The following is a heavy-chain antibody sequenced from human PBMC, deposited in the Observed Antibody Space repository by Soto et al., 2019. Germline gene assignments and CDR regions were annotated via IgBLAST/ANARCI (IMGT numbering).Heavy chain of an antibody. V-gene: IGHV1-69*13. J-gene: IGHJ5*02. CDR2: IIPIFGTA. CDR3: ARDNGGIAVDGNWFEP. Sequence: SVKVSCKASGCTFSSYAISWVRQAPGQGLEWMGGIIPIFGTANYAQKFQGRVTITADESTSTAYMELSSLRSEDTAVYYCARDNGGIAVDGNWFEPWGEGPLVRVS. D-gene: IGHD6-19*01. CDR1: GCTFSSYA.